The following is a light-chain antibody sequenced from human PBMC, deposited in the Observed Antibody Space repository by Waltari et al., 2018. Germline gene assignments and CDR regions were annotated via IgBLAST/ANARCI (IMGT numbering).Light chain of an antibody. V-gene: IGKV3-15*01. CDR3: LQYNSWPRS. CDR2: CAS. CDR1: QSVTPN. Sequence: EIVMPQAPATLSVSAGEGAILPCTASQSVTPNLAWYQQKPGKAPRVLIYCASTRATGLPTRFSGSGSGTEFTLTISSLQSEDFAVYYCLQYNSWPRSFGPGTRVDIK. J-gene: IGKJ3*01.